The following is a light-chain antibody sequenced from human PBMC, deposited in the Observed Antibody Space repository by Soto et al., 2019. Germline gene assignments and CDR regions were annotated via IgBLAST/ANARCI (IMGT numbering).Light chain of an antibody. V-gene: IGLV2-14*01. CDR2: EVT. Sequence: QSVLTKPASVSGSPGQTITISCTGTSSDVGGYYYVSWYQHHPGRVPKLIIYEVTNRPSGVSNRFSGARSGNTTSLTISGLQAEDEAHYYCSSYTTRTTLVFGGGTKLTVL. J-gene: IGLJ3*02. CDR1: SSDVGGYYY. CDR3: SSYTTRTTLV.